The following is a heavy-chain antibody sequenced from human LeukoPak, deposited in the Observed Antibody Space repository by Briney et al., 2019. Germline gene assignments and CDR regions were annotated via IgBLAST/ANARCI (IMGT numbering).Heavy chain of an antibody. D-gene: IGHD5-24*01. CDR3: ARHDGIEMATSSFDY. V-gene: IGHV4-59*01. J-gene: IGHJ4*02. CDR2: IYYSGST. Sequence: SETLSLTCTVSGGSISSYYWSWIRQPPGKGLEWIGYIYYSGSTNYNPPLKSRVTISVDTSKNQFSLKLSSVTAADTAVYYCARHDGIEMATSSFDYWGQGTLVTVSS. CDR1: GGSISSYY.